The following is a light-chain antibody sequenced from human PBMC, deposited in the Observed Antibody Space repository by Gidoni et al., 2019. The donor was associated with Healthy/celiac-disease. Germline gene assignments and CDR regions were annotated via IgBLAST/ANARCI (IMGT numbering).Light chain of an antibody. J-gene: IGKJ2*01. Sequence: GDRVTITCRASQSISSYLAWYQQKPGKAHKLLIYAASSLQSGVPARFSGSGSGTEFTLTISSLQPEDFATYYCQQSYSSPPYTFGQGTRLEIK. CDR1: QSISSY. V-gene: IGKV1-39*01. CDR2: AAS. CDR3: QQSYSSPPYT.